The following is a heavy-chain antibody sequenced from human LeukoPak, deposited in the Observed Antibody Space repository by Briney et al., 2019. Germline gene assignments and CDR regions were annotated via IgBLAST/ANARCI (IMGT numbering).Heavy chain of an antibody. V-gene: IGHV4-34*01. CDR1: GGSFSGYY. CDR3: ARGDYYGSGSGFDY. J-gene: IGHJ4*02. D-gene: IGHD3-10*01. CDR2: INHSGST. Sequence: SETLSLTCAVYGGSFSGYYWRWIRQPPGKGLEWIGEINHSGSTNYNPSLKSRVNISVDTSKNQFSLKLRSVTAADTAVYYRARGDYYGSGSGFDYWGQGTLVTVSS.